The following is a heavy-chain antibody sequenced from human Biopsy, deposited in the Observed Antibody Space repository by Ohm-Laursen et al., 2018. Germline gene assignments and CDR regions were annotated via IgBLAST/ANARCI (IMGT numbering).Heavy chain of an antibody. V-gene: IGHV1-24*01. CDR2: FAPENGKT. D-gene: IGHD1-1*01. CDR1: GYTLTELS. J-gene: IGHJ4*02. Sequence: SVKVSCNVSGYTLTELSMHWVRQAPGRGLEWMGGFAPENGKTIYAQKFQGRVTTTEDTSTDTAYMELSSLRSEDTAVYYCAADINVWNVNYWGQGTQVTVPS. CDR3: AADINVWNVNY.